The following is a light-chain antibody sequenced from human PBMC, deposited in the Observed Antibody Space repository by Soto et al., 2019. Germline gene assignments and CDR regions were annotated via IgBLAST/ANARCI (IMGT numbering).Light chain of an antibody. Sequence: QSVLTQPPSASGTPGQRVTIPCSGTHSNIGRNSVNWYLQLPGTAPRLLIFSSNQRPLGVPYRFSGSRSGTSASLAITGLRSEDDAYYYCAACDDSLNGRVFGGGTKLTVL. J-gene: IGLJ3*02. V-gene: IGLV1-44*01. CDR2: SSN. CDR3: AACDDSLNGRV. CDR1: HSNIGRNS.